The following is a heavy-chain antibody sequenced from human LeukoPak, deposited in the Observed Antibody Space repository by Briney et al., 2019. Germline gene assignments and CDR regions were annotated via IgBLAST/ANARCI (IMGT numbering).Heavy chain of an antibody. Sequence: GGSLRLSCAASGFTFDSYAMSWVRQAPGKGLEWVSGISESGYTVYADSVKDRFTISRDNSRNTLFLQMNSLRPEDTAVYYCAKDAQGGSGSYSWGTFDYWGQGTLVTVSS. V-gene: IGHV3-23*01. J-gene: IGHJ4*02. CDR3: AKDAQGGSGSYSWGTFDY. CDR2: ISESGYT. CDR1: GFTFDSYA. D-gene: IGHD3-10*01.